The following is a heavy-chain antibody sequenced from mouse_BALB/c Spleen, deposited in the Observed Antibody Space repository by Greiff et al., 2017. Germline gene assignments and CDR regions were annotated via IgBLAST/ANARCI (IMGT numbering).Heavy chain of an antibody. D-gene: IGHD2-10*02. CDR2: ISNGGGST. V-gene: IGHV5-12-2*01. J-gene: IGHJ4*01. Sequence: EVKLVESGGGLVKPGGSLKLSCAASGFTFSSYTMSWVRQTPEKRLEWVAYISNGGGSTYYPDTVKGRFTISRDNAKNTLYLQMSSLKSEDTAMYYCARSYGNYLYAMDYWGQGTSVTVSS. CDR1: GFTFSSYT. CDR3: ARSYGNYLYAMDY.